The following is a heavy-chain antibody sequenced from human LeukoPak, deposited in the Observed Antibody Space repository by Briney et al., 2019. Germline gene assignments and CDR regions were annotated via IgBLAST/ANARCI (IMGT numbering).Heavy chain of an antibody. D-gene: IGHD4-17*01. CDR3: ARPSKAYGDYDY. V-gene: IGHV3-23*01. Sequence: GGSLRLSCAASGFTFSSYSMNWVRQAPGKGLEWVSAIGAGGGGTFYADSVKGRFTISRDNSKNTLYMQMNSLRAEDTAVYYCARPSKAYGDYDYWGQGTLVTVSS. CDR2: IGAGGGGT. J-gene: IGHJ4*02. CDR1: GFTFSSYS.